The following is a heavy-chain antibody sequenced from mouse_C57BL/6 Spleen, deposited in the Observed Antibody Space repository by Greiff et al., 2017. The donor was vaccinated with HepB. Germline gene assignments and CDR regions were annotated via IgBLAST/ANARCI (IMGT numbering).Heavy chain of an antibody. J-gene: IGHJ3*01. CDR1: GYSFTGYF. CDR3: ARNYDYYRAWFAY. CDR2: INPYNGDT. D-gene: IGHD1-1*01. Sequence: VQLQQSGPELVKPGDSVKISCKASGYSFTGYFMNWVMQSHGKSLEWIGRINPYNGDTFYNQKFKGKATLTVDKSSSTAHMELRSLTSEDSAVYYCARNYDYYRAWFAYWGQGTLVTVSA. V-gene: IGHV1-20*01.